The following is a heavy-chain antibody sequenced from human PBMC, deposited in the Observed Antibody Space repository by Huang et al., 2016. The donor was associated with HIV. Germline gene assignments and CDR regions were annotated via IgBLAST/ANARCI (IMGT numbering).Heavy chain of an antibody. J-gene: IGHJ4*02. D-gene: IGHD3-16*01. V-gene: IGHV1-18*04. CDR2: ISGDNFRT. CDR1: GYKFHIYE. Sequence: QIHLVQSGPEVKHPGASVKVSCKASGYKFHIYEITWVRQTPGQGLAWMGWISGDNFRTRFSQKFQDSLTMTTDVSTSTAYLELRSLRLVDTAVYYCARTKGEFDFWGQGALVTVSS. CDR3: ARTKGEFDF.